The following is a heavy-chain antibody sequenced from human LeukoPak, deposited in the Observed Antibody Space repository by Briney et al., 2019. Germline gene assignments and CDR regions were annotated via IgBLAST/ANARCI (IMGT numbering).Heavy chain of an antibody. CDR2: IYYSGST. V-gene: IGHV4-39*07. J-gene: IGHJ3*02. CDR3: ARAERPTDAFDI. Sequence: SETLSLTCTVSGGSISSSSYYWGWIRQPPGKGLEWIGSIYYSGSTYYNPSLKSRVTISVDTSKNQFSLKLSSVTAADTAVYYCARAERPTDAFDIWGQGTMVTVSS. CDR1: GGSISSSSYY.